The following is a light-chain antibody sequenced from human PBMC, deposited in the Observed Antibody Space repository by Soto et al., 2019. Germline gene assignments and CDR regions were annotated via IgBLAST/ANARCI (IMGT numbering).Light chain of an antibody. J-gene: IGLJ1*01. CDR2: EVS. CDR1: SSDVGGYDY. Sequence: QSALAQPACVSLSPGQSITISCTGTSSDVGGYDYVSLYQLHPGKAPKLMIFEVSNRPSGVSYRFSGSKSGNTASLTISGLQAEDEADYFCSSYSISTAYLFGTGTKVTVL. V-gene: IGLV2-14*01. CDR3: SSYSISTAYL.